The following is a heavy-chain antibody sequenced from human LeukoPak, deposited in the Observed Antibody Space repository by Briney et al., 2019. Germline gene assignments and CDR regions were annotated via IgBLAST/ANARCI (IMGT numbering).Heavy chain of an antibody. CDR1: GFTFSSYS. V-gene: IGHV3-48*04. D-gene: IGHD4-17*01. CDR3: ARESGDYGDFTFDY. CDR2: ISSSSSTI. J-gene: IGHJ4*02. Sequence: TGGSLRLSCAASGFTFSSYSMNWVRQAPGKGLEWVSYISSSSSTIYYADSVKGRFTISRDNAKNSLYLQMNSLRAEDTAVYYCARESGDYGDFTFDYWGQGTLVTVSS.